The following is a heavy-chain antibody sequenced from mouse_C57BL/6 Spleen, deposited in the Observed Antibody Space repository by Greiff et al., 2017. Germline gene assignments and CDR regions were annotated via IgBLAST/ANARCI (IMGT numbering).Heavy chain of an antibody. CDR1: GFTFTAYY. V-gene: IGHV7-3*01. CDR2: IRNKANGYTT. CDR3: ARYGGDYGAMDY. Sequence: EVKLMESGGGLVQPGGSLSLSCAASGFTFTAYYMSWVRQPPGKALEWLGFIRNKANGYTTEYSASVKGRFTISRDNSQSILYLQMNALRAEDSATYYCARYGGDYGAMDYWGQGTSVTVSS. J-gene: IGHJ4*01.